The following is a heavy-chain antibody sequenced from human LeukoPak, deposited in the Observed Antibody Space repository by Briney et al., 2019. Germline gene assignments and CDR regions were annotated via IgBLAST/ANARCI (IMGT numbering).Heavy chain of an antibody. J-gene: IGHJ4*02. Sequence: HSGGSLRLSCAASAFTFSYYGMHWVRQAPGKGLEWVAVIWANGNDEYYADSVKGRFAISRDNSKNTLYLQMNSLRAEDTAVYYCARDADTSSHYSRFDYWGQGTLVTVSS. CDR1: AFTFSYYG. CDR2: IWANGNDE. CDR3: ARDADTSSHYSRFDY. V-gene: IGHV3-33*01. D-gene: IGHD3-22*01.